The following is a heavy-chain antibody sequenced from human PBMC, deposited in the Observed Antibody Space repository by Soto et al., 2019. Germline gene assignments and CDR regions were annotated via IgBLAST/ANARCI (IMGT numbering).Heavy chain of an antibody. D-gene: IGHD6-19*01. CDR2: INAGNGNT. CDR1: GGTFISYA. V-gene: IGHV1-3*01. Sequence: GASVKVSCKASGGTFISYAISWVRQAPGQRLEWMGWINAGNGNTKYSQKFQGRVTMTRDTSASTAYMELSSLRSDDTAVYYCATSRISIAVAGETEYYFDYWGQGTLVTVSS. CDR3: ATSRISIAVAGETEYYFDY. J-gene: IGHJ4*02.